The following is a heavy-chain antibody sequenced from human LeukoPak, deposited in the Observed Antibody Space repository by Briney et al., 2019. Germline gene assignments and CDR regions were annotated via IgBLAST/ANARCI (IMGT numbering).Heavy chain of an antibody. J-gene: IGHJ4*02. D-gene: IGHD5-24*01. V-gene: IGHV4-59*01. CDR2: IYYSGST. CDR1: AGSITSYY. CDR3: ARGRRDGYNHFDY. Sequence: SETLSLTCTISAGSITSYYWSWVRQPPGKGLEWIGYIYYSGSTNYNPSLKSRVTISVDTSKNQFSLNLRSVTAADTAVYYCARGRRDGYNHFDYWGQGTLVTVSS.